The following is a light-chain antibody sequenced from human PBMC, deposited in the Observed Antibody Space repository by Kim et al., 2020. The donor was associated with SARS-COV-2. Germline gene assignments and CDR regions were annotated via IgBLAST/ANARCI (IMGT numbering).Light chain of an antibody. J-gene: IGKJ4*01. CDR2: GAS. CDR3: QQYQGFPLT. Sequence: DIQMTQSPSSLSASVGDRVTITCRASQGISHYLAWIQHKPGKAPKSLMYGASTLESGVPSRFSGSGFGTDFTLTISSLQPEDFATYYCQQYQGFPLTFGGGTKLEI. CDR1: QGISHY. V-gene: IGKV1-16*01.